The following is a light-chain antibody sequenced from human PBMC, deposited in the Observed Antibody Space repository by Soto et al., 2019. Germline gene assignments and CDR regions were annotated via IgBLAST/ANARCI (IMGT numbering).Light chain of an antibody. J-gene: IGKJ2*01. CDR2: AAS. Sequence: DIQMTHSPSSLSASVGDRVTITCRASQSISSYLNWYQQKPGKAPKLLIYAASSLQSGVPSRFSGSGSGTDFTLTISSLQPEDFATYYCQQSYSTPYIFGQGTKLEIK. CDR3: QQSYSTPYI. CDR1: QSISSY. V-gene: IGKV1-39*01.